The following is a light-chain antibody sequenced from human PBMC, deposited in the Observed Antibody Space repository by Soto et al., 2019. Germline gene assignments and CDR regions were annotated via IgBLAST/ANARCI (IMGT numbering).Light chain of an antibody. CDR1: SSDVGGYDY. CDR2: DIH. J-gene: IGLJ1*01. Sequence: QSALTQPRSVSASPEQSVAISCTGTSSDVGGYDYVSWYQQHPGKAPKLMIYDIHKRPSGVPDRFSGSKSGNTASLTISGLQAEDEADYYCCSFAGDPYVFGTGTKLTVL. CDR3: CSFAGDPYV. V-gene: IGLV2-11*01.